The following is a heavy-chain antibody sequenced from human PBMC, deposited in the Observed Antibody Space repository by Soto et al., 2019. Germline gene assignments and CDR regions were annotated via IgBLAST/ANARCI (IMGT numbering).Heavy chain of an antibody. V-gene: IGHV3-30*18. J-gene: IGHJ4*02. CDR2: ISYDGSNK. CDR1: GFTFSSYG. D-gene: IGHD3-10*01. Sequence: GGSLRLSCAASGFTFSSYGMHWVRQAPGKGLEWVAVISYDGSNKYYADSVKGRFTISRDNSKNTLYLQMNSLRAEDTAVYYCAKDGYGYYYGSGSYLDYWGQGTLVTVSS. CDR3: AKDGYGYYYGSGSYLDY.